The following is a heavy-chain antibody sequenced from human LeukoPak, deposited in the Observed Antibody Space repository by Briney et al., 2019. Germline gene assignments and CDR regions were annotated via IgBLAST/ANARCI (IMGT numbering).Heavy chain of an antibody. CDR3: ARDGRGSSWPLDY. Sequence: SETLSLTCAVYGGSFSGYYWSWIRQPPGKGLEWIGEINHSGSTNYNPSLKSRVTISADTSKNQVSLKLSSVTAADTAVYYCARDGRGSSWPLDYWGQGALVTVSS. CDR1: GGSFSGYY. D-gene: IGHD6-13*01. CDR2: INHSGST. J-gene: IGHJ4*02. V-gene: IGHV4-34*01.